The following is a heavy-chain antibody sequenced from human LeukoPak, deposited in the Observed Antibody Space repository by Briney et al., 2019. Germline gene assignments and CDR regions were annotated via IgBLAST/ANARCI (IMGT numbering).Heavy chain of an antibody. D-gene: IGHD3-22*01. Sequence: PSETLSLTCAVSGGSISSSNWWSWVRQPPGKGLEWIGEIYHSGSTNYNPSLKSRVTISVDKSKNQFSLKLSSVTAADTAVYYCARSNDSSGKGDWYFDLWGRGTLVTVSS. CDR3: ARSNDSSGKGDWYFDL. CDR2: IYHSGST. V-gene: IGHV4-4*02. CDR1: GGSISSSNW. J-gene: IGHJ2*01.